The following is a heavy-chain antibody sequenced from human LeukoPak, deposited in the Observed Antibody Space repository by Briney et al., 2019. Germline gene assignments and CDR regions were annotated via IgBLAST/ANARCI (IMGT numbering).Heavy chain of an antibody. CDR3: AREVGYCSGGSCYSSYYYMDV. J-gene: IGHJ6*03. Sequence: SETLSLTCTVSGGSISSYYWSWIRQPAGKGLEWIGRIYTSGSTNYNPSLNSRVTMSVDTSKNQFSLKLSSVTAADTAVYYCAREVGYCSGGSCYSSYYYMDVWGKGTTVTVSS. D-gene: IGHD2-15*01. CDR1: GGSISSYY. V-gene: IGHV4-4*07. CDR2: IYTSGST.